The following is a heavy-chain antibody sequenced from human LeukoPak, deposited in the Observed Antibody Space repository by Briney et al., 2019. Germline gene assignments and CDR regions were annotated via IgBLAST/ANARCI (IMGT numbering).Heavy chain of an antibody. CDR3: ARSSAGENFDS. J-gene: IGHJ4*02. Sequence: GESLKISCKGSGYSFTSYWIAWVRQMPGKGLEWMGIIYPSDSDTRYSPSFQGQVTISADKSISTAYVQWSSLKASDSAMYYCARSSAGENFDSWGQGTLVTVSS. CDR2: IYPSDSDT. D-gene: IGHD6-19*01. CDR1: GYSFTSYW. V-gene: IGHV5-51*01.